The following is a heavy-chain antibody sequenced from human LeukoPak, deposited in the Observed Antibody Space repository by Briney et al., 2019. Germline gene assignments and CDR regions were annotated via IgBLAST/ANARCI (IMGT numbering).Heavy chain of an antibody. Sequence: SETLSLTCTVSGYSISSGYYWGWIRQPPGKGLEWIGSIYHSGSTYYNPSLKSRVTISVDTSKNQFSLELSSVTAADTAVYYCARRAGAYSHPYDYWGQGTLVTVSS. CDR2: IYHSGST. J-gene: IGHJ4*02. D-gene: IGHD4/OR15-4a*01. V-gene: IGHV4-38-2*02. CDR1: GYSISSGYY. CDR3: ARRAGAYSHPYDY.